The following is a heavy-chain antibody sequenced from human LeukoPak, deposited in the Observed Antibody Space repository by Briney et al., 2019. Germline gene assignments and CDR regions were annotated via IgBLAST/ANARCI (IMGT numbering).Heavy chain of an antibody. J-gene: IGHJ1*01. CDR2: IYYSGST. V-gene: IGHV4-59*08. Sequence: SETLSLTCTVSGGSISSYYWSWIRQPPGKGLEWIGHIYYSGSTNYNPSLKSRVTILVDTSKNQFSLKLSSVTAADTAVYYCASQEEIYEYFQHWGQGTLVTVSA. CDR1: GGSISSYY. CDR3: ASQEEIYEYFQH.